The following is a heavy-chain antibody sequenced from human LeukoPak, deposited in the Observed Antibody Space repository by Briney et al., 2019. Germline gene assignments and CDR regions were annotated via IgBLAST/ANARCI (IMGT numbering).Heavy chain of an antibody. V-gene: IGHV4-34*01. CDR3: AREARYYDSSGYNWYFDL. CDR1: GGSFSGYY. J-gene: IGHJ2*01. Sequence: PSETLSLTCAVYGGSFSGYYWSWIRQPPGKGLEWIGEINHSGSTNYNPSLKSRVTISVATSKNQFSLKLSSVTAADTAVYYCAREARYYDSSGYNWYFDLWGRGTLVTVSS. CDR2: INHSGST. D-gene: IGHD3-22*01.